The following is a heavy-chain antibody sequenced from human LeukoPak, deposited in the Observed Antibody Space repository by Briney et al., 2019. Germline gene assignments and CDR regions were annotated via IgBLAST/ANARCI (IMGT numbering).Heavy chain of an antibody. V-gene: IGHV1-2*04. CDR1: GYTFTGYY. CDR2: INPNSGGT. J-gene: IGHJ6*02. Sequence: ASVKVSCKASGYTFTGYYMHWVRQAPGQGLEWIGWINPNSGGTNYAQKFQGWVTMTRDTSISTAYMELSRLRSDDTAVYYCAREHCSSTSCYSPSYYYGMDVWGQGTTVTVSS. CDR3: AREHCSSTSCYSPSYYYGMDV. D-gene: IGHD2-2*02.